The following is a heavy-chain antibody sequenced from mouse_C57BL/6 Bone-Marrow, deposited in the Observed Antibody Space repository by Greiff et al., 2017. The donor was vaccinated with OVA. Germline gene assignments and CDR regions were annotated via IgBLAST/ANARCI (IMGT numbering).Heavy chain of an antibody. J-gene: IGHJ3*01. CDR2: IDPSDSYT. Sequence: QVQLQQPGAELVKPGASVKLSCKASGYTFTSYWMQWVKQRPGQGLEWIGEIDPSDSYTNYNQKFKGKATLTVDTSSSTAYMQLSSLTSEDSAVFYCAPRFPVAYWGQCTLVTVSA. CDR3: APRFPVAY. CDR1: GYTFTSYW. D-gene: IGHD6-1*01. V-gene: IGHV1-50*01.